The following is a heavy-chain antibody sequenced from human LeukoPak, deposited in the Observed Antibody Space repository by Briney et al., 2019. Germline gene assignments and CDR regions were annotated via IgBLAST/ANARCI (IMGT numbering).Heavy chain of an antibody. CDR2: IYYSGST. Sequence: SETLSLTCTVSGGSISSYYWSWIRQPPGKGLEWIGYIYYSGSTNFNPSLKSQVTISVDTSKNQFSLKMSSATAADTAVYFCARGGPPGYYYDYYMDVWGKGTTVTISS. V-gene: IGHV4-59*01. CDR1: GGSISSYY. J-gene: IGHJ6*03. CDR3: ARGGPPGYYYDYYMDV.